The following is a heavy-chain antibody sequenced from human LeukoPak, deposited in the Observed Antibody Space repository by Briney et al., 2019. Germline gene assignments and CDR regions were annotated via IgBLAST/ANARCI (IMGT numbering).Heavy chain of an antibody. CDR2: IIPIFSTA. CDR3: ARAGIAAAGTLDY. J-gene: IGHJ4*02. V-gene: IGHV1-69*01. Sequence: SVKVSCKASGGTFSSYAISWVRQAPGQGLEWMGGIIPIFSTANYAQKFQGRVTITSDESTSTAYMELSSLRSEDTAVYYCARAGIAAAGTLDYWGQGTLVTVSS. D-gene: IGHD6-13*01. CDR1: GGTFSSYA.